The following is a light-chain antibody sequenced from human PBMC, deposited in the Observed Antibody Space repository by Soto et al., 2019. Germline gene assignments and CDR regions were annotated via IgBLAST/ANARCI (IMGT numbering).Light chain of an antibody. Sequence: EIIMTQSPATLSVSPGEGATLSCRTSHSISTNLAWYQHKRGQPPSLLVYGASTRATGVPARFSGSGSGAEFTLSISSLQSEDFAVYYCQQYNSWPTFGGGTKVEIK. CDR2: GAS. J-gene: IGKJ4*01. CDR1: HSISTN. CDR3: QQYNSWPT. V-gene: IGKV3-15*01.